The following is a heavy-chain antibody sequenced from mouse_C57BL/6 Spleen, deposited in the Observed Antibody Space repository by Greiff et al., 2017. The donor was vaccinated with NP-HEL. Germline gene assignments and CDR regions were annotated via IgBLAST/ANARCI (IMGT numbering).Heavy chain of an antibody. D-gene: IGHD2-1*01. Sequence: QVQLQQSGPELVKPGASVKISGKASGYAFSSSWMNWVKQRPGKGLEWIGRIYPGDGDTNYNGKFKGKATLTADKSSSTAYMQLSGLTSEDSAVYFCARGEDYGNYVGYWGQGTTLTVSS. CDR1: GYAFSSSW. V-gene: IGHV1-82*01. J-gene: IGHJ2*01. CDR2: IYPGDGDT. CDR3: ARGEDYGNYVGY.